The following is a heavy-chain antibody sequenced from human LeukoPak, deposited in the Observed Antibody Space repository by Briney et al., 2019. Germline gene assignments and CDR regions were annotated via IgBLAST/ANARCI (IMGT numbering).Heavy chain of an antibody. CDR1: GGSIRSSYYY. CDR3: ARIGELLII. J-gene: IGHJ4*02. Sequence: PSETLSLTCTVSGGSIRSSYYYWGWIRQPPGKGLEWIGSIYDSGSTYYNPSLKSRVTISVDTSKNQFSLKLSSVTAADTAVYYCARIGELLIIWGQGTLVTVSS. V-gene: IGHV4-39*01. D-gene: IGHD1-26*01. CDR2: IYDSGST.